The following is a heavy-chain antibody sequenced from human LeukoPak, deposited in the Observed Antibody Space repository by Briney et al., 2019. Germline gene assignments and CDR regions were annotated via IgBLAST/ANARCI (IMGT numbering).Heavy chain of an antibody. CDR1: GGSISSGGYY. V-gene: IGHV4-39*01. CDR2: IYYSGST. Sequence: SSETLSLTCTVSGGSISSGGYYWSWIRQHPGKGLEWIGSIYYSGSTYYNPSLKSRVTISVDTSKNQFSLKLSSVTAADTAVYYCASQGLFDAAYWGQGTLVTVSS. D-gene: IGHD3-22*01. CDR3: ASQGLFDAAY. J-gene: IGHJ4*02.